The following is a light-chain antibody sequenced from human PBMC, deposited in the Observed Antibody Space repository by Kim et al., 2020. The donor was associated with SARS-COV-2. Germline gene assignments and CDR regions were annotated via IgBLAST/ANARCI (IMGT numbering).Light chain of an antibody. J-gene: IGKJ3*01. CDR3: QQYTKWPL. CDR1: QSVTSN. CDR2: AAS. V-gene: IGKV3-15*01. Sequence: SGSPGETATLSCRASQSVTSNLVWYQQKPGQAPRLLIYAASTRATGIPARFSGAGSGTEFTLTISSLQPEDFAMYYCQQYTKWPLFGPGTKVDIK.